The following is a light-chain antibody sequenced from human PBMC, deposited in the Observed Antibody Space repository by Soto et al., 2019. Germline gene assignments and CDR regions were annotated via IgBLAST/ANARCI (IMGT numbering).Light chain of an antibody. CDR1: QNLGSS. V-gene: IGKV3-15*01. CDR2: GAS. CDR3: QQYNYWPPDT. Sequence: EMVMTQSPATLSSSPGERVTLSCRASQNLGSSVAWYQQQPGQAPRLLLYGASTRATGIPARFSGSGSGTEFTVTISSLESEDFAVYYCQQYNYWPPDTFGQGTNLEFK. J-gene: IGKJ2*01.